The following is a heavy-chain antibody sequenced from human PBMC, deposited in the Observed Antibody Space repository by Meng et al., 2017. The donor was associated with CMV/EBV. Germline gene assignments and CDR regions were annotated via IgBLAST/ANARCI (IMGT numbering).Heavy chain of an antibody. CDR2: INHSGST. CDR3: ARVWDSGWDY. V-gene: IGHV4-34*01. D-gene: IGHD3-22*01. J-gene: IGHJ4*02. Sequence: VPLKQWGSGLLQPSAPRSLTCAVYGGSFSGYYWSWIRQPPGKGLEWIGEINHSGSTNYNPSLKSRVTISVDTSKNQFSLKLSSVTAADTAVYYCARVWDSGWDYWGQGTLVTVSS. CDR1: GGSFSGYY.